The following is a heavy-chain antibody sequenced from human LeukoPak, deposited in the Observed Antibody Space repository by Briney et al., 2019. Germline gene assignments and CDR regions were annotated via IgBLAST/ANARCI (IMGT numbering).Heavy chain of an antibody. Sequence: ASVKVSCKASGYTFTSYGISWVRQAPGQGLAWMGWISAYNGKTNYAQKLQGRVTMTTDTSTSTAYMELRSLRSDDTAVYYCARGYCGGDCFLGYMDVWGKGTTVTVSS. CDR3: ARGYCGGDCFLGYMDV. V-gene: IGHV1-18*01. CDR2: ISAYNGKT. J-gene: IGHJ6*03. CDR1: GYTFTSYG. D-gene: IGHD2-21*02.